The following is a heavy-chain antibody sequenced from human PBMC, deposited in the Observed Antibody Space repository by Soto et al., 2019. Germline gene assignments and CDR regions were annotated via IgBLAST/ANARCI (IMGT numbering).Heavy chain of an antibody. CDR2: ISAYNGNT. J-gene: IGHJ6*02. CDR1: GYSFTSYG. CDR3: ARDNGFGESDV. V-gene: IGHV1-18*01. D-gene: IGHD3-10*01. Sequence: QVQLVQSGAEVKKPGASVKVSCKASGYSFTSYGISWVRQAPGQGLEWMGWISAYNGNTNYAQKLQGRXTXTXXTSTSTAYMELRSLRSCDTAVYYCARDNGFGESDVWGQGTTVTVSS.